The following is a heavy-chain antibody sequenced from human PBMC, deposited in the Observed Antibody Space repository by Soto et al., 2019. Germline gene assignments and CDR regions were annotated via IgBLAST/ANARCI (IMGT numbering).Heavy chain of an antibody. J-gene: IGHJ6*02. Sequence: GGSLRLSCAASGFILRSYSLNWVRQVPGKGLEWLSYISSSSRITYYADSVKGRFTVSRDNAKNSLYLQMTSLRDEDTAVYYCARDQDIVVAPGAYGMDVWGQGTTVTSP. D-gene: IGHD2-2*01. CDR1: GFILRSYS. V-gene: IGHV3-48*02. CDR3: ARDQDIVVAPGAYGMDV. CDR2: ISSSSRIT.